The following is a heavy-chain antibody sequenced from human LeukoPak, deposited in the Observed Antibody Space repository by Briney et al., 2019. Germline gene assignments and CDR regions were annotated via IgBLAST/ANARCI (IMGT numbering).Heavy chain of an antibody. Sequence: ASVKVSCKASGYTFTSYGISWVRQAPGQGLEWMGWISASSGDTNYAQSLQGRLTTTTDTSTSTAYMELRSLRSDDTAVYYCARDWYCNRTSCYNLFDPWGQGTLVTVSS. J-gene: IGHJ5*02. D-gene: IGHD2-2*01. CDR1: GYTFTSYG. V-gene: IGHV1-18*01. CDR3: ARDWYCNRTSCYNLFDP. CDR2: ISASSGDT.